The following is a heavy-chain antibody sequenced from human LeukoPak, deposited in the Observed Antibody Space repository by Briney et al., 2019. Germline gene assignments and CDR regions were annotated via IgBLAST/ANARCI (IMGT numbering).Heavy chain of an antibody. CDR3: ARGAGFVSLYRPLQFDY. J-gene: IGHJ4*02. CDR2: IIPIFGTA. Sequence: ASVKISCKASGGTFSSYAISWVRQAPGQGLEWMGGIIPIFGTANYAQKFQGRVTITADESTSTAYMELSSLRSEDTAVYYCARGAGFVSLYRPLQFDYWGQGTLVTVSS. CDR1: GGTFSSYA. V-gene: IGHV1-69*13. D-gene: IGHD3-16*02.